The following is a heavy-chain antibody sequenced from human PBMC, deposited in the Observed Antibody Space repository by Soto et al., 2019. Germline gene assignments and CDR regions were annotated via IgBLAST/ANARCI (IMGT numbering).Heavy chain of an antibody. CDR1: GGTFSSYA. CDR3: AREDIVVVPAAMRWGYYYYGMDV. CDR2: IIPIFGTA. J-gene: IGHJ6*02. D-gene: IGHD2-2*01. V-gene: IGHV1-69*06. Sequence: QVQLVQSGAEVKKPGSSVKVSCKASGGTFSSYAISWVRQAPGQGLEWMGGIIPIFGTANYAQKFQGRVTITADKSTSTAYMELSSLRSEDTAVYYCAREDIVVVPAAMRWGYYYYGMDVWGQGTTVTVSS.